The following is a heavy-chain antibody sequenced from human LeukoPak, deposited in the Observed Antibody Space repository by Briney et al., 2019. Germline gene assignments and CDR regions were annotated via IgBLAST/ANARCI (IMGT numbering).Heavy chain of an antibody. J-gene: IGHJ4*02. D-gene: IGHD6-13*01. CDR3: ARGRRYSSSWYDY. CDR2: INHSGST. V-gene: IGHV4-34*01. Sequence: PSETLSLTRAIYGGSFSGYYWSWIRQPPGKGLEWIGEINHSGSTNYNPSLKSRVTISVDTSKNQFSLKLSSVTAADTAVYYCARGRRYSSSWYDYWGQGTLVTVSS. CDR1: GGSFSGYY.